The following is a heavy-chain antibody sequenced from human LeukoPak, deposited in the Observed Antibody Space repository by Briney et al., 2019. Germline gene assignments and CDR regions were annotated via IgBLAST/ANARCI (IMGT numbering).Heavy chain of an antibody. Sequence: ASVRVSCKTSGYTFTNHGISWVRQAPGQGLEWMGWISGYNGNTNYVQKFRGRITMTADTSTSTAYLQLRSLSSDDTALYYCARDLSLGRHDDGEPFDSWGQGTLVTVSS. CDR3: ARDLSLGRHDDGEPFDS. CDR1: GYTFTNHG. CDR2: ISGYNGNT. D-gene: IGHD4-17*01. J-gene: IGHJ4*02. V-gene: IGHV1-18*01.